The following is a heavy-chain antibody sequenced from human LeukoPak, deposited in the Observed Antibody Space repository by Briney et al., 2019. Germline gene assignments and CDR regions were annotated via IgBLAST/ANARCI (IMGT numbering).Heavy chain of an antibody. CDR3: ARGLDSSGWYDFDY. CDR1: GGTFSSYA. D-gene: IGHD6-19*01. J-gene: IGHJ4*02. Sequence: SVKVSCKASGGTFSSYAISWVRQAPGQGLEWMGRIIPIFGTANYAQKFQGRVTITTDESTSTAYMELSSLRSEDTAVYYGARGLDSSGWYDFDYWGQGTLVTVSS. CDR2: IIPIFGTA. V-gene: IGHV1-69*05.